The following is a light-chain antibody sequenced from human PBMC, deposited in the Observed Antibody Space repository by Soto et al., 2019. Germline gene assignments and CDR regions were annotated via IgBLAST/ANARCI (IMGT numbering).Light chain of an antibody. V-gene: IGKV3-15*01. J-gene: IGKJ1*01. CDR3: QQYNNWWT. Sequence: EIVMTQSPATLSVSPGERATLSCRASQSVSSNLAWYQQKPGQAPRLLIYGASTRATGIPARFSGSGSGTEFTLTISSLQSEDFAVDYCQQYNNWWTFGQGTKVESK. CDR1: QSVSSN. CDR2: GAS.